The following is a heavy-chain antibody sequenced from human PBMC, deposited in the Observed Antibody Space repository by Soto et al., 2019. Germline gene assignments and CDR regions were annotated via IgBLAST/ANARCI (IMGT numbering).Heavy chain of an antibody. CDR3: ATTPLSAGGAATYYYYGMDV. D-gene: IGHD6-13*01. J-gene: IGHJ6*02. CDR1: GYTFTSYG. CDR2: ISAYNGNT. V-gene: IGHV1-18*01. Sequence: GASVKVSCKASGYTFTSYGISWVRQAPGQGLEWMGWISAYNGNTNYAQKLQGRVTMTTDTSTSTAYMELRSLRSDDTAVYYCATTPLSAGGAATYYYYGMDVWGQGTTVTVSS.